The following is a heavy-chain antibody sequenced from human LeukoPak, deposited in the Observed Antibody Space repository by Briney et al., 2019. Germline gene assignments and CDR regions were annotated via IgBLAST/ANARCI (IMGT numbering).Heavy chain of an antibody. V-gene: IGHV4-39*01. CDR2: IYYSGST. Sequence: SETLSLTCTVSGGSISSSSYYWGWIRQPPGKGLEWIGSIYYSGSTYYNPSLKSRVTISVDTSKNQFSLKPSSMTAADTAVYYCARPGTVVSVWGRGTLVTVSS. CDR1: GGSISSSSYY. CDR3: ARPGTVVSV. D-gene: IGHD3-22*01. J-gene: IGHJ2*01.